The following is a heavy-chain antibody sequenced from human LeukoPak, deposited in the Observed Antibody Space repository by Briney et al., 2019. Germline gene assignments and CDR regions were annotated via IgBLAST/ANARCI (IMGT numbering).Heavy chain of an antibody. CDR2: IYSDGST. CDR1: GFTFTNYA. CDR3: ARFYGSGIRAFDF. V-gene: IGHV3-53*04. Sequence: GGSLRLSCAASGFTFTNYAMTWVRQAPGKGLEWVSVIYSDGSTYYADAVKGRFTLSRHISKNTLFFQMNSLRAEDTAVYYCARFYGSGIRAFDFWGQGTLVTVSS. D-gene: IGHD3-10*01. J-gene: IGHJ4*02.